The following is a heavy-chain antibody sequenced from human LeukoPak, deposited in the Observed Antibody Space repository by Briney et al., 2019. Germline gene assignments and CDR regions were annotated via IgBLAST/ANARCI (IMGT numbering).Heavy chain of an antibody. Sequence: GGSLRLSCAATGFPLTTYWMSWVRQAPGKGLEWVANINEDGYEKYYVGSVKGRFTISRDNAKNSLYLHMSGLRVEDTAVYYCAKDPGDKDIDRWFDPWGRGTLVTVSS. CDR2: INEDGYEK. CDR3: AKDPGDKDIDRWFDP. D-gene: IGHD7-27*01. V-gene: IGHV3-7*03. CDR1: GFPLTTYW. J-gene: IGHJ5*02.